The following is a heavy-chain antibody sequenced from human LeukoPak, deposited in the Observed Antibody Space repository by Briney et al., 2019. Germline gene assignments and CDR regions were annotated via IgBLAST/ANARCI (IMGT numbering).Heavy chain of an antibody. Sequence: SETLSLTCTVSGGSISSSSYYWGWIRQPPGKGLEWIGSIYYSGSTYYNPSLKSRVTISVDTSKNQFSLKLSSVTAADTAVYYCAQNVYDSSGYDYYYMDVWGKGTTVTVSS. V-gene: IGHV4-39*01. D-gene: IGHD3-22*01. CDR3: AQNVYDSSGYDYYYMDV. J-gene: IGHJ6*03. CDR2: IYYSGST. CDR1: GGSISSSSYY.